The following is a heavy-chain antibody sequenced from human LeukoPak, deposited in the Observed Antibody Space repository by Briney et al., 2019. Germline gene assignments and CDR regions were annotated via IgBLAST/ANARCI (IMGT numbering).Heavy chain of an antibody. V-gene: IGHV3-23*01. D-gene: IGHD6-6*01. CDR2: ISGSGGST. CDR3: ARGSSSSPYGMDV. J-gene: IGHJ6*02. Sequence: GGSLRLSCAASGFTFSSYAMSWVRQAPGKGLEWVSVISGSGGSTYYADSVKGRFTISRDNSKNTLYLQVNSLRAEDTAVYYCARGSSSSPYGMDVWGQGTTVTVSS. CDR1: GFTFSSYA.